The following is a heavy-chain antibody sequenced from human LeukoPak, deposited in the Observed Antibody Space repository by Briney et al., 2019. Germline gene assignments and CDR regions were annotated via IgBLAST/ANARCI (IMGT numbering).Heavy chain of an antibody. CDR1: GYSISSGYY. D-gene: IGHD3-22*01. CDR3: ARDYYDSSGYSRLFDY. Sequence: SETLSLTCTVSGYSISSGYYWGWIRQPPGKGLEWIGSIYHSGSTYYNPSLKSRVTISVDTSKNQFSLKLSSVTAADTAVYYCARDYYDSSGYSRLFDYWGQGTLVTVSS. CDR2: IYHSGST. V-gene: IGHV4-38-2*02. J-gene: IGHJ4*02.